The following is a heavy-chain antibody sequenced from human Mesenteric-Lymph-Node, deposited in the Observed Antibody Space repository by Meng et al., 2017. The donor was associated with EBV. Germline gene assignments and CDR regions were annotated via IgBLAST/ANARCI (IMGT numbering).Heavy chain of an antibody. CDR3: ARGVGSTDDWFDP. CDR2: IKSDGSVT. CDR1: GFTLSNYW. J-gene: IGHJ5*02. Sequence: EVPLGDSGGGLVQPGGSLRLSCAASGFTLSNYWMHWVRQAPGKGLVWVSHIKSDGSVTNYANSVKGRFTISRDNAKNTLYLQMNSLRVDDTAVYYCARGVGSTDDWFDPWGQGTLVTVSS. V-gene: IGHV3-74*01. D-gene: IGHD3-10*01.